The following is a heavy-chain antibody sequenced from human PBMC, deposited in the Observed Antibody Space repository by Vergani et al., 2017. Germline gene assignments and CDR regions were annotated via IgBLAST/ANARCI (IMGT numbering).Heavy chain of an antibody. V-gene: IGHV3-48*03. CDR3: ARDGYYYFWSGGGGFFDY. D-gene: IGHD3-3*01. J-gene: IGHJ4*02. CDR2: ISSSGSTI. Sequence: EVQLVESGGGLVQPGGSLRLSCAASGFTFSSYEMNWVRQAPGKGLEWVSYISSSGSTIYYADSVKGRFTISRDNAKNSLYLQMNSLRAEDTAVYYCARDGYYYFWSGGGGFFDYWGQGTLVTVSS. CDR1: GFTFSSYE.